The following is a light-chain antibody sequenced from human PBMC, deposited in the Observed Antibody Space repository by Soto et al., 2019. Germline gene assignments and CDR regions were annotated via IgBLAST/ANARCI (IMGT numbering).Light chain of an antibody. CDR2: DVS. Sequence: SVLTKPASVYGSPGQSITISCTGTSSDVAAYNYVSWYQQHPGKAPKLMMSDVSNRASGISNRFSASKSGNTASLTISGLQTEDEADYYCISYTTIGTYVFGTGTKVTVL. J-gene: IGLJ1*01. V-gene: IGLV2-14*03. CDR1: SSDVAAYNY. CDR3: ISYTTIGTYV.